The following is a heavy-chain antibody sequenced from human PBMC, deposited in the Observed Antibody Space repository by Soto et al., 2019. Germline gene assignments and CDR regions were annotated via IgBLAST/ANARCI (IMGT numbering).Heavy chain of an antibody. Sequence: GESLKISCKGSGYTFTNYWIGWVRQMPWKGLEWMGIIYPGDSDTKYNPSFQGQVTISADKSITTAYLRWTSLKASDTAIYYCAASIFYYGMDVWRQGTTVTVSS. J-gene: IGHJ6*02. CDR2: IYPGDSDT. V-gene: IGHV5-51*01. CDR3: AASIFYYGMDV. CDR1: GYTFTNYW.